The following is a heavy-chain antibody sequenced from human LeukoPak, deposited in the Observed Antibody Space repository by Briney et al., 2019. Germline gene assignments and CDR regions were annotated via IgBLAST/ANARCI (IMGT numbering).Heavy chain of an antibody. V-gene: IGHV3-74*01. CDR2: INSDGSST. CDR3: AREGAYDFSTYYGMDV. CDR1: GFTFSSYW. Sequence: GGSLRLSCAASGFTFSSYWMHWVRQAPGKGLVWVSRINSDGSSTSYADSVKGRFTISRDNAKNTLYLQMNSLRAEDTAVYYCAREGAYDFSTYYGMDVWGQGTTVTVSS. J-gene: IGHJ6*02. D-gene: IGHD3-3*01.